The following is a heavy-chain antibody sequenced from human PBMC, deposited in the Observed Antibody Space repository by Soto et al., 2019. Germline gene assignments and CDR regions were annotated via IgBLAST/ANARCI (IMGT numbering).Heavy chain of an antibody. V-gene: IGHV1-2*02. CDR3: ARNFDSYGYL. D-gene: IGHD5-18*01. Sequence: ASVKVSYNASGYTFTAYYMHWVRQAPGQGLEWMGWINPNSGGTNYAQKFQGRVTMTWDTSISTAYMELRRLRFDDTAVYYCARNFDSYGYLCGQGTLVTVSS. CDR2: INPNSGGT. J-gene: IGHJ5*02. CDR1: GYTFTAYY.